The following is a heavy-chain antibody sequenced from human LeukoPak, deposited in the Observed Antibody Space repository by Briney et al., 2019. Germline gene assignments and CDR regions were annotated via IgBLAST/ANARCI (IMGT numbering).Heavy chain of an antibody. V-gene: IGHV3-48*03. D-gene: IGHD6-19*01. Sequence: GGSLRLPCAASGFTFSSYEMNWVRQAPGKGLEWVSYISSGSTIYDADSVKGRFTISRDNAKNSLYLQMNSLRAEDTAVYYCARESIAVAGAPFDYWGQGTLVTVSS. CDR2: ISSGSTI. J-gene: IGHJ4*02. CDR3: ARESIAVAGAPFDY. CDR1: GFTFSSYE.